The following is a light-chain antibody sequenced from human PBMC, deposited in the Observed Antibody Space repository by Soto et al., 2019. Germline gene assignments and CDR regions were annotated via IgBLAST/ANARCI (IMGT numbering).Light chain of an antibody. V-gene: IGKV1-27*01. CDR3: QKYSTAPRT. CDR1: QGIRNY. CDR2: ETS. J-gene: IGKJ4*01. Sequence: DIQMTQSPSSLSASVGDRVTITCRASQGIRNYLAWYQQKPGKAPKLLIYETSTLRSGVPSRFSGSGSWTDFTLTISSLQPEDVSTYYWQKYSTAPRTFGGGTRVEIK.